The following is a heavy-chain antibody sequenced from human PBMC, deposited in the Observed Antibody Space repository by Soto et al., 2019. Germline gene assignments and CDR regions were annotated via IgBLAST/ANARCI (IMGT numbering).Heavy chain of an antibody. V-gene: IGHV3-11*01. D-gene: IGHD6-6*01. CDR2: ISGSGSTI. CDR1: GFTFSDYY. J-gene: IGHJ4*02. CDR3: ARERKPRYSSSSRFDY. Sequence: GGSLRLSCAASGFTFSDYYMSWIRQAPGKGLEWVSYISGSGSTIYYADSVKGRFTISRDNAKNSLYLQMNSLRAEDTAVDYCARERKPRYSSSSRFDYWGQGTLVTVSS.